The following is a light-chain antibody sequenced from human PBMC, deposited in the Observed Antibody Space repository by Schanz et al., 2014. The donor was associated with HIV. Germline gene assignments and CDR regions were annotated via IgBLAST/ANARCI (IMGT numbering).Light chain of an antibody. J-gene: IGKJ4*01. CDR2: DAS. Sequence: EIVLTQSPGTLSLSPGERATLSCRASQSVKSNFIGWYQQKPGQAPRLLIYDASNRATGVPARFSGSGSGTDFTLTISSLEPEDFAVYYCQQRSTWPLTFGGGTKVEIK. CDR1: QSVKSN. V-gene: IGKV3-11*01. CDR3: QQRSTWPLT.